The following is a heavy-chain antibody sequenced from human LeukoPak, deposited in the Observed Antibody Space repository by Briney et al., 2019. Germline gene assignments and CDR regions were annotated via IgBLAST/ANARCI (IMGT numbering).Heavy chain of an antibody. CDR3: ARDVTVTIHAGTFDY. J-gene: IGHJ4*02. CDR2: ISSSSSTI. Sequence: HAGGSLRLSCAASGFTFSSYSMNWVRQAPGKGLEWVSYISSSSSTIYYADSVKGRFTISRDNAKNSLYLQMNSLRAEDTAVYYCARDVTVTIHAGTFDYWGQGTLVTVSS. V-gene: IGHV3-48*04. CDR1: GFTFSSYS. D-gene: IGHD4-17*01.